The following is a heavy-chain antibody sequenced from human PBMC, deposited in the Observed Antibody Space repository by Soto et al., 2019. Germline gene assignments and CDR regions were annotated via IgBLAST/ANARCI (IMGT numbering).Heavy chain of an antibody. D-gene: IGHD4-17*01. CDR3: ASRVGYDYGDPDDAFDI. Sequence: QVQLVESGGGVVQPGRSLRLSCAASGFTFSSYGVHWVRQAPGKGLEWVAVISYDGSNKYYADSVKGRFTISRDNSKNTLYLQMNSLRAEDTAVYYCASRVGYDYGDPDDAFDIWGQGTMVTVSS. J-gene: IGHJ3*02. CDR1: GFTFSSYG. CDR2: ISYDGSNK. V-gene: IGHV3-30*03.